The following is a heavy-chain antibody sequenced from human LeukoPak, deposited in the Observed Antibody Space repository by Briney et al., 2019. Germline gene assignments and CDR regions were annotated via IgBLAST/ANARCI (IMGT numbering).Heavy chain of an antibody. D-gene: IGHD2-21*01. J-gene: IGHJ4*02. Sequence: EASVKVSCKASGYTFSDYYMHWVRQAPGQGLEWMGWINPDSGGTNYGQKFQGRVTMTRATCISTVYMELSRLKSDDTAFYHCARALRGERGNYYDYWGQGTLVTVSS. CDR1: GYTFSDYY. CDR2: INPDSGGT. CDR3: ARALRGERGNYYDY. V-gene: IGHV1-2*02.